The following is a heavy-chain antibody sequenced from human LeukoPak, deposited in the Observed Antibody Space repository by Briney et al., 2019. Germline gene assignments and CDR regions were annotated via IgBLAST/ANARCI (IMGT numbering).Heavy chain of an antibody. D-gene: IGHD6-13*01. J-gene: IGHJ4*02. Sequence: GGSLRLSCAASGFTFSSYGMHWVRQAPGKGLEWVAFIRYDGSNKYYADSVKGRFTISRDNSKNTLYLQMNSLRAEDKAVYYCAKGIAAAGTGGYWGQGTLVTVSS. V-gene: IGHV3-30*02. CDR3: AKGIAAAGTGGY. CDR1: GFTFSSYG. CDR2: IRYDGSNK.